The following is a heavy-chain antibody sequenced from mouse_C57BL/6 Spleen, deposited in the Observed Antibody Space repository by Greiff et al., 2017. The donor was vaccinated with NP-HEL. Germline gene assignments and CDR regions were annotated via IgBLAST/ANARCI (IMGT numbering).Heavy chain of an antibody. V-gene: IGHV5-17*01. CDR2: ISSGSSTI. D-gene: IGHD2-14*01. CDR3: ARPARVRQEYYAMDY. CDR1: GFTFSDYG. J-gene: IGHJ4*01. Sequence: EVQLQESGGGLVKPGGSLKLSCAASGFTFSDYGMHWVRQAPEKGLEWVAYISSGSSTIYYADTVKGQFTISRDNAKNTLFLQMTRLRSEDTAMYYCARPARVRQEYYAMDYWGQGTSVTVSS.